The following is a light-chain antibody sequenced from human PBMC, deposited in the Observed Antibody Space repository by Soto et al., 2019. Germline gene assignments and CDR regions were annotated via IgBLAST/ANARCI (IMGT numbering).Light chain of an antibody. V-gene: IGKV1-5*03. CDR3: SPFT. J-gene: IGKJ3*01. CDR1: QSISSW. Sequence: DIPMTQSPSTLPASVGDRVTITCRANQSISSWLAWYQQKPGKAPKLLIHRASRLESGVPSRFSGSGSGTDFTLTINSLQPDDFGTYSYSPFTFGPGTRVDI. CDR2: RAS.